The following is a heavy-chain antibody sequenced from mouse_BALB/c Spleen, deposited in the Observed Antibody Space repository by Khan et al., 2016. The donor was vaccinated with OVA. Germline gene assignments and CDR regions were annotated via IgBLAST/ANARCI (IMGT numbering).Heavy chain of an antibody. CDR2: INPHIGET. V-gene: IGHV1-20*02. J-gene: IGHJ2*01. Sequence: EVQLVESGPELVKPGASVKISCKASGYSFTGYFMNWVMQSHGKSLEWIGRINPHIGETFYNQKFKGKATLTVDESSSTVHMELRGLASEDSAVYYCTRIYRSDFDYWGQGTTLTVSS. CDR3: TRIYRSDFDY. CDR1: GYSFTGYF. D-gene: IGHD1-1*01.